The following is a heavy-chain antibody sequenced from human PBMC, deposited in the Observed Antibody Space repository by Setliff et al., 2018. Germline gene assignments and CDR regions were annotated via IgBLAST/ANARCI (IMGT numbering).Heavy chain of an antibody. CDR3: ARENGYCSGGACYFMFDY. J-gene: IGHJ4*02. D-gene: IGHD2-15*01. CDR2: IHFSGTT. V-gene: IGHV4-59*11. CDR1: DGSSSSHY. Sequence: PSETLSLTCTVSDGSSSSHYWSWIRQPPGKGVEWIGYIHFSGTTNYNPSLKSRVTLSLDTSKNQFSLELSSVTAADTAMYYCARENGYCSGGACYFMFDYWGQGTLVTVSS.